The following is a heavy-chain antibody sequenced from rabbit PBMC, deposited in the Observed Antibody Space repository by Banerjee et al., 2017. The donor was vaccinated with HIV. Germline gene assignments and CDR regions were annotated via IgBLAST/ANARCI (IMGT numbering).Heavy chain of an antibody. CDR2: INTSSGNT. CDR1: GFSLSSKYG. CDR3: ARDLAAVTGWNFNL. V-gene: IGHV1S45*01. J-gene: IGHJ4*01. D-gene: IGHD7-1*01. Sequence: QEQLEESGGGLVKPEGSLTLTCTVSGFSLSSKYGMCWVRQAPGKGLEWIACINTSSGNTVYASWAKGRFTISKTSSTTVTLQMTSLTAADTATYFCARDLAAVTGWNFNLWGPGTLVTVS.